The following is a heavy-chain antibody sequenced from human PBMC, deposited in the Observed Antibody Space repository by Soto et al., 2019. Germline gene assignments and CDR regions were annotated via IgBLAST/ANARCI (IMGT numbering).Heavy chain of an antibody. Sequence: GGSLRLSCAASGFTFSSYSMNWVRQAPGKGLEWVSSISSSSSYIYYADSVKGRFTISRDNAKNSLYLQMNSLRAEDTAVYYCARDRGYDLDYYYGMDVWGQGTTVTVSS. V-gene: IGHV3-21*01. CDR3: ARDRGYDLDYYYGMDV. J-gene: IGHJ6*02. D-gene: IGHD3-3*01. CDR2: ISSSSSYI. CDR1: GFTFSSYS.